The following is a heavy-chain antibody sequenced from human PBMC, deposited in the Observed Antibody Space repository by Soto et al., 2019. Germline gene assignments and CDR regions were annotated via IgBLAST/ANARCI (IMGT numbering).Heavy chain of an antibody. J-gene: IGHJ4*02. CDR3: ARYDYVWGSYRIFDY. CDR2: ISSSSSTI. CDR1: GFTFSSYS. V-gene: IGHV3-48*01. D-gene: IGHD3-16*02. Sequence: EVQLVESGGGLVQPGGSLRLSCAASGFTFSSYSMNWVRQAPGKGLEWVPYISSSSSTIYYADSVKGRFTISRDNAKNSLYLQMNSLRAEDTAVYYCARYDYVWGSYRIFDYWGQGTLVTVSS.